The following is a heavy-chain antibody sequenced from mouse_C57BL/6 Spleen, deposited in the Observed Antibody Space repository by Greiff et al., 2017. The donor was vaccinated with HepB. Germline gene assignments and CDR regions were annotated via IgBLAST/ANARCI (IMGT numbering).Heavy chain of an antibody. CDR2: IYPGDGDT. CDR1: GYAFSSSW. Sequence: QVQLQQSGPELVKPGASVKISCKASGYAFSSSWMNWVKQRPGKGLEWIGRIYPGDGDTNYNGKFKGKATLTADKSSSTAYMQLSSLTSEDSAVYFCASRGLRQDYAMDYWGQGTSVTVSS. CDR3: ASRGLRQDYAMDY. J-gene: IGHJ4*01. V-gene: IGHV1-82*01. D-gene: IGHD2-4*01.